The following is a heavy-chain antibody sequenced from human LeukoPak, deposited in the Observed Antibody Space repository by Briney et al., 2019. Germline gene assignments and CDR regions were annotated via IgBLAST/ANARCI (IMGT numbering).Heavy chain of an antibody. CDR1: GGSFSGYY. CDR2: IYHSGST. Sequence: SETLSLTCAVYGGSFSGYYWSWIRQPPGKGLEWIGSIYHSGSTYYNPSLKSRVTISVDTSKNQFSLKLSSVTAADTAVYYCARGIPYGSGSYYANWFDPWGQGTLVTVSS. CDR3: ARGIPYGSGSYYANWFDP. D-gene: IGHD3-10*01. J-gene: IGHJ5*02. V-gene: IGHV4-34*01.